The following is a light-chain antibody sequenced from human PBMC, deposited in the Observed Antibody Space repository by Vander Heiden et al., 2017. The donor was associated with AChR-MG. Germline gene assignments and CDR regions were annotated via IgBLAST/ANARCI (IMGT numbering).Light chain of an antibody. J-gene: IGKJ2*01. CDR1: QTISIY. Sequence: QMTQSPSSLSASVGDRVTITCRASQTISIYLNWYQQKPGKAPRLLIYAASSLQSGVPSRFSGSGSGTDFTLTISSLQPEDFATYYCQRSYGTPFFGQGTKLEIK. V-gene: IGKV1-39*01. CDR3: QRSYGTPF. CDR2: AAS.